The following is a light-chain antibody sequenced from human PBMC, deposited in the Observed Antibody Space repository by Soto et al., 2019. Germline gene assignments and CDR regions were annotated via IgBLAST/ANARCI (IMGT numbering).Light chain of an antibody. Sequence: EIVLTQSPATLSVSPGARVTLSCRASQSINTNLAWYQQSPGQAPRLLTYGASTRATGIPARFSGSGSGTEFTLTISSLQPEDFAVYYCQQYYNWPRTFGQGTKVDIK. CDR1: QSINTN. CDR3: QQYYNWPRT. V-gene: IGKV3-15*01. CDR2: GAS. J-gene: IGKJ1*01.